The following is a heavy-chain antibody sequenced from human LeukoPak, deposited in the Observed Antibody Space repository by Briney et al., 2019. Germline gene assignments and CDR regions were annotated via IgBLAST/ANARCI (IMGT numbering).Heavy chain of an antibody. CDR1: GYTFTGHY. CDR3: AKGYSSSWYDTYYFDY. CDR2: INPTGGST. Sequence: ASVKVSCKASGYTFTGHYMHWVRQAPGQGLEWMGIINPTGGSTSHAQKFQGRVTMTRDTSTSTVYMELSSLRSEDTAVYYCAKGYSSSWYDTYYFDYWGQGPLVTVSS. V-gene: IGHV1-46*01. D-gene: IGHD6-13*01. J-gene: IGHJ4*02.